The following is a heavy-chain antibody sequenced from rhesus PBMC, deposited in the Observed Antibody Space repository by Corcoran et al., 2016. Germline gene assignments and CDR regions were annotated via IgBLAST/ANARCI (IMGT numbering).Heavy chain of an antibody. J-gene: IGHJ4*01. CDR2: IYGRTGGT. V-gene: IGHV4-106*01. CDR3: ARRGGYTSDFDF. CDR1: GGSISDDYY. D-gene: IGHD2-39*02. Sequence: QVQLQGSGPGLVKPSETLSLTCAVSGGSISDDYYWCWSRQPPGKGLEWIGYIYGRTGGTNYNPSLENRVAVSKDTSKYQFSLKLSSVTAAATAIYYCARRGGYTSDFDFWGQGVLVTVSS.